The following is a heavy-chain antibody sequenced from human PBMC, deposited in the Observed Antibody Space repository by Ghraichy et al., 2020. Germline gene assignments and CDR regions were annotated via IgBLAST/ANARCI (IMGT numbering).Heavy chain of an antibody. CDR1: GFTVSSNY. CDR3: ARWLVPEWELPNEGAYYFDY. Sequence: GGSLRLSCAASGFTVSSNYMSWVRQAPGKGLEWVSVIYSGGSTYYADSVKGRFTISRDNSKNTLYLQMNSLRAEDTAVYYCARWLVPEWELPNEGAYYFDYWGQGTLVTVSS. D-gene: IGHD1-26*01. J-gene: IGHJ4*02. CDR2: IYSGGST. V-gene: IGHV3-53*01.